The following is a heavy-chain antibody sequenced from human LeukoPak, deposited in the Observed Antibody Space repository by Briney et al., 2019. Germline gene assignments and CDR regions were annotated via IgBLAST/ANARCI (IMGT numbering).Heavy chain of an antibody. J-gene: IGHJ4*02. CDR2: ISGYNGNT. CDR1: GYTFTSYG. CDR3: AKVTVRGVIQPFDY. Sequence: ASVKVSCKASGYTFTSYGITWVRQAPGQGLEWMGWISGYNGNTNYAQKLQGRVSMTTDTSTSTACMELRSLRSDDTAVYYCAKVTVRGVIQPFDYWGQGTLVTVSS. V-gene: IGHV1-18*01. D-gene: IGHD3-10*01.